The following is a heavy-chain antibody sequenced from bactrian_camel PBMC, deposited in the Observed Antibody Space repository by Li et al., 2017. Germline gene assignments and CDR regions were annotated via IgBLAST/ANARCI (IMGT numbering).Heavy chain of an antibody. D-gene: IGHD5*01. CDR2: IGSDSTT. CDR1: GVNFDESD. Sequence: HVQLVESGGGSVQPGENLRLSCTASGVNFDESDMGWYRQAPGDECELVATIGSDSTTYYADSVKGRFTISRDNAKNTVYLQMNSVKPEDTAVYYCVRDLGTTGWYFDNWGQGTQVTVS. CDR3: VRDLGTTGWYFDN. J-gene: IGHJ6*01. V-gene: IGHV3S55*01.